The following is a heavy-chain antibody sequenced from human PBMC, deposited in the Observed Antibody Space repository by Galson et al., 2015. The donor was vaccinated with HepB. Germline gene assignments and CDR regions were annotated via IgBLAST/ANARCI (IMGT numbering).Heavy chain of an antibody. CDR3: ARDSAPYYYDSSGPRGFDY. CDR1: GGSISSSSYY. D-gene: IGHD3-22*01. V-gene: IGHV4-39*07. CDR2: IYYSGST. Sequence: ETLSLTCTVSGGSISSSSYYWGWIRQPPGKGLEWIGSIYYSGSTYYNPSLKSRVTISVDTSKNQFSLKLSSVTAADTAVYYCARDSAPYYYDSSGPRGFDYWGQGTLVTVSS. J-gene: IGHJ4*02.